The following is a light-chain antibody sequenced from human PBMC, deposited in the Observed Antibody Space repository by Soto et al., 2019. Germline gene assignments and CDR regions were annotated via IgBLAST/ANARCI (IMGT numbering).Light chain of an antibody. CDR1: SSDVGGYNF. CDR2: DVT. Sequence: QSVLTQPASVSGSPGQSITISCTGTSSDVGGYNFVSWYQQHPDKATKLMIYDVTNRPSGVSNRFSGSKSGNTASLTISGLQAEDEADYYCSSYTSISTYVFGTRTKVTVL. V-gene: IGLV2-14*01. J-gene: IGLJ1*01. CDR3: SSYTSISTYV.